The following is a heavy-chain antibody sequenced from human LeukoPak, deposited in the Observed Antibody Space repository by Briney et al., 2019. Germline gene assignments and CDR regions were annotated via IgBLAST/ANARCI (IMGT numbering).Heavy chain of an antibody. CDR1: GFTFSSYG. CDR3: AKDFHTVTAYAFDI. J-gene: IGHJ3*02. D-gene: IGHD4-11*01. V-gene: IGHV3-33*06. CDR2: IWYDGSNK. Sequence: GRSLRLSCAASGFTFSSYGMHWDRQAPGKGLEWVAVIWYDGSNKYYADSVKGRFTISRDNSKNTLYLQMNSLRAEDTAVYYCAKDFHTVTAYAFDIWGQGTMVTVSS.